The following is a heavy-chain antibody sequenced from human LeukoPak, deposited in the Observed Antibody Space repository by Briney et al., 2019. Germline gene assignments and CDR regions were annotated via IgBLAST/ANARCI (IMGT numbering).Heavy chain of an antibody. CDR1: GGSISSDAYY. D-gene: IGHD2-15*01. Sequence: PSETLSLTCAVSGGSISSDAYYWGWIRQPPGKGLEWIGTIDYSGNTYYNPSVQSRVTISVDTSKIQFSLRLHSVTAADTAVYYCARRDRGLPFHYWGQGTLVTVSS. CDR2: IDYSGNT. CDR3: ARRDRGLPFHY. V-gene: IGHV4-39*01. J-gene: IGHJ4*02.